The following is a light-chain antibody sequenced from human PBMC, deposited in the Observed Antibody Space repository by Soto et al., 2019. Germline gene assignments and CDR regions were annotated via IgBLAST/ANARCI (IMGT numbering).Light chain of an antibody. Sequence: DIQMTQSPSSLSASVVDRVTITFLASQSVTTYLHWYQQKAGEAPKLLIYAISNLQSGVSSRFSGSGSGTDFSLTINTLQPEDFATYYCQQGYSTPWTFGQGTKVDIK. J-gene: IGKJ1*01. CDR2: AIS. V-gene: IGKV1-39*01. CDR3: QQGYSTPWT. CDR1: QSVTTY.